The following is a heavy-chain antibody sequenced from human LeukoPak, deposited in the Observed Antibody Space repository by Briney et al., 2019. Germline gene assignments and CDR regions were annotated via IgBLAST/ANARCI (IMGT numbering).Heavy chain of an antibody. CDR3: ARAVDSSGYYYAYYYYMNV. J-gene: IGHJ6*03. CDR2: ISTYNGDT. CDR1: GYTLTSYG. D-gene: IGHD3-22*01. V-gene: IGHV1-18*01. Sequence: ASVKVSCKASGYTLTSYGISWVRQAPGQGLEWMGWISTYNGDTSYAQKFQGRVTLTTDTSTGTAYMELRSLRSDDTAVYYCARAVDSSGYYYAYYYYMNVWGKGTTVTVSS.